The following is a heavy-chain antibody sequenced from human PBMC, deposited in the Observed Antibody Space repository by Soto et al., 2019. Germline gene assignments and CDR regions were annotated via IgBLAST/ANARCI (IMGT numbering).Heavy chain of an antibody. CDR2: IYYSGTT. CDR3: ARREIQGPIDY. J-gene: IGHJ4*02. D-gene: IGHD1-26*01. Sequence: QVQLQESGAGQVKPSDTLYLTCAVSGYSISSSNWWGWIRQHPGKGLEWIGYIYYSGTTYYNPSLKSRVTMSVDTSKNQFSLKLTSVTAVDTAVYYCARREIQGPIDYWGQGTLVTVSS. V-gene: IGHV4-28*01. CDR1: GYSISSSNW.